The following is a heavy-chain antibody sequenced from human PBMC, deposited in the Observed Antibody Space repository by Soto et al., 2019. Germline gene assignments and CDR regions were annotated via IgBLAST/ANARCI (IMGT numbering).Heavy chain of an antibody. CDR2: INQDGSEI. CDR3: ARGDEYGGDY. CDR1: GFTFSNYW. Sequence: EVQLVESGGDLVQPGGSLRLSCAASGFTFSNYWMSWVRQAPGKGLEWVANINQDGSEIHYVGSVKGRFTISRDNAKNSLFLQMNSLRAEDTAVYYCARGDEYGGDYWGQGTLATVSS. D-gene: IGHD1-26*01. V-gene: IGHV3-7*01. J-gene: IGHJ4*02.